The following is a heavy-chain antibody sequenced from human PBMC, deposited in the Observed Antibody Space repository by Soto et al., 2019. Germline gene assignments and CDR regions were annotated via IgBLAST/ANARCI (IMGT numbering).Heavy chain of an antibody. J-gene: IGHJ5*02. D-gene: IGHD2-8*01. CDR2: IIPILGIA. CDR1: GGTFSSYT. V-gene: IGHV1-69*02. CDR3: ARGPPAVFVWTGFDP. Sequence: QVQLVQSGAEVKKPGSSVKVSCKASGGTFSSYTISWVRQAPGQGLEWMGRIIPILGIANYAQKFQGRVTITADKSTSTAYMELSSLRSEDTAVYYCARGPPAVFVWTGFDPWGQGTLVTVSS.